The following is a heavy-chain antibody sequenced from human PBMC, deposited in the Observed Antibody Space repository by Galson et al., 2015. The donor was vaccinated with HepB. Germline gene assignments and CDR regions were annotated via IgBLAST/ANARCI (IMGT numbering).Heavy chain of an antibody. D-gene: IGHD1-1*01. J-gene: IGHJ4*02. Sequence: SLRLSCAASGFTFSSYWMSWVRQAPGKGLEWVANIKQDGSDKYYVDSVKGRFTISRDNAKNSLYLQMNSLRAEDSAVYYCARAQFFTTGTRDFWGQGTLVTVSS. CDR3: ARAQFFTTGTRDF. CDR2: IKQDGSDK. CDR1: GFTFSSYW. V-gene: IGHV3-7*03.